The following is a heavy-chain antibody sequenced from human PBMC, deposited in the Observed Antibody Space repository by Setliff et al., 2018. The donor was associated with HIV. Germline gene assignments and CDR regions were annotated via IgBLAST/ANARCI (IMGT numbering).Heavy chain of an antibody. CDR3: ARGGRSTVATWAWFDP. J-gene: IGHJ5*02. Sequence: SETLSLTCAVFGGSFTDIGGSFTDYYWIWIRQPPGKGLEWIGEFNHGRSTNNNPSLKSRVTISGDTTKNQFSLKLTSVTAADTAVYYCARGGRSTVATWAWFDPWGQGTLVTVSS. D-gene: IGHD4-4*01. CDR2: FNHGRST. CDR1: GGSFTDIGGSFTDYY. V-gene: IGHV4-34*01.